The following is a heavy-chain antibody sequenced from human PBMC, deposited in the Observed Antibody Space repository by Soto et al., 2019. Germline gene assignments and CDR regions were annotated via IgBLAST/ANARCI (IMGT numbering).Heavy chain of an antibody. D-gene: IGHD3-10*01. Sequence: QVTLKESGPVLVKPTETLTLTCTVSGFSLSNARMGVSWIRQPPGKALEWLAHIFSNDEKSYSRSLKSRLTISKDTSKSQVVLTMTNMDPVDTATYYCARIQITMVRGVIYDYWGQGTLVTVSS. V-gene: IGHV2-26*01. CDR2: IFSNDEK. J-gene: IGHJ4*02. CDR3: ARIQITMVRGVIYDY. CDR1: GFSLSNARMG.